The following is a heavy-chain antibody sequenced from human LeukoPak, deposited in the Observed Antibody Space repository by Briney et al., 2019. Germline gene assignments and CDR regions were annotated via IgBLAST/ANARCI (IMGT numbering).Heavy chain of an antibody. CDR3: AKDPLLRGATYDY. CDR1: GFTFSNYA. V-gene: IGHV3-23*01. Sequence: GGSLRLSCASSGFTFSNYAMSWVRQAPGKGLEWVSTINDGGDSTYYADSVKGRFTISRDNSKNTLYLQMNSLRAEDTAVYYCAKDPLLRGATYDYWGQGTLVTVSS. D-gene: IGHD1-26*01. CDR2: INDGGDST. J-gene: IGHJ4*02.